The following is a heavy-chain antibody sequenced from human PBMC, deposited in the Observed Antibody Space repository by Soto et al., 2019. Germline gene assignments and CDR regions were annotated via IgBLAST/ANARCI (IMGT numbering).Heavy chain of an antibody. D-gene: IGHD6-19*01. V-gene: IGHV1-69*01. Sequence: QEQLVQSGAEVKKPGASVRVSCKASKGTFNRDAITWVQQVPGQGLEWMGGIIPMFGTADYAQKFQGRVTITADESTGTAYMELSSLRSEDTAVYYCASRAAVSVTSLWFDPWGQGTLVTVSS. CDR2: IIPMFGTA. J-gene: IGHJ5*02. CDR3: ASRAAVSVTSLWFDP. CDR1: KGTFNRDA.